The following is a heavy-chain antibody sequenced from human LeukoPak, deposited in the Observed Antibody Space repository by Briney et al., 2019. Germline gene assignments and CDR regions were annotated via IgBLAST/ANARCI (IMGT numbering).Heavy chain of an antibody. CDR2: IIPILGIA. CDR3: ARDRCSSTSCYFEWDY. V-gene: IGHV1-69*04. Sequence: GASVKVSCKAYGGTFSSYTISWVRQAPAQGLEWMGRIIPILGIANYAQKFQGRVTITADKSTSKAYMELSSLRSEDTAVYYCARDRCSSTSCYFEWDYGGQGTLVTVSS. D-gene: IGHD2-2*01. J-gene: IGHJ4*02. CDR1: GGTFSSYT.